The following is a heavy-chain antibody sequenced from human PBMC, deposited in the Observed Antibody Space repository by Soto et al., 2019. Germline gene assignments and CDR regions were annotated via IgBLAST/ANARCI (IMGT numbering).Heavy chain of an antibody. J-gene: IGHJ1*01. CDR2: ISGSGGST. V-gene: IGHV3-23*01. CDR3: AKVQWLVYFQH. Sequence: GGSLRLSCAASGFPFSSYAMSWVRQAPGKGLEWVSAISGSGGSTYYADSVKGRFTISRDNSKNTLYLQMNSLRAEDTAVYYCAKVQWLVYFQHWGQGTLVTVSS. CDR1: GFPFSSYA. D-gene: IGHD6-19*01.